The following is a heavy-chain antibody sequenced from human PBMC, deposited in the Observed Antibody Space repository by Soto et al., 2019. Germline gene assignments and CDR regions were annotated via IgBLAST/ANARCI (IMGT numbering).Heavy chain of an antibody. V-gene: IGHV3-74*01. CDR3: TRGPRPTSVGTGAY. Sequence: VQLVESGGGLVQPGGSLRLSCAASGFTFSTYWMHWVRQAPGKGLVWVSRINYDGSSTDYADSVKGRFTISRDNAKNTLYLQMNTLTAEDTAVYYCTRGPRPTSVGTGAYWGQGTLVTVSS. CDR2: INYDGSST. D-gene: IGHD3-10*01. CDR1: GFTFSTYW. J-gene: IGHJ4*02.